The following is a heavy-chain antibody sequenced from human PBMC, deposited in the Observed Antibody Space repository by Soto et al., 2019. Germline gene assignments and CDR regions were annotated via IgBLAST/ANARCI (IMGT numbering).Heavy chain of an antibody. D-gene: IGHD6-19*01. CDR3: VRDQGIAVTA. CDR2: IYTGGGT. CDR1: GFTVSSKY. V-gene: IGHV3-53*01. Sequence: GGSLRLSCVASGFTVSSKYMSWVRQAPGKGLEWLSVIYTGGGTYYADSVKGRFTISRDNSKNTLYLQMDSLRAEDTAVYYCVRDQGIAVTAWGQGTLVTVSS. J-gene: IGHJ4*02.